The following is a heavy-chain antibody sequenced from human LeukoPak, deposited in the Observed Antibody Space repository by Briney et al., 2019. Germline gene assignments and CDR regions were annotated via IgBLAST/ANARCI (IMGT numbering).Heavy chain of an antibody. V-gene: IGHV3-9*01. CDR1: GFTFDGYA. J-gene: IGHJ4*02. CDR3: AKDTNYGSGGFDY. CDR2: ISWNSGSI. D-gene: IGHD3-10*01. Sequence: GGSLRLSCAASGFTFDGYAMHWVRQAPGKGLEWVSGISWNSGSIGYADSVKGRFTISRDNAKNSLYLQMNSLRAEDTALYYCAKDTNYGSGGFDYWGQGTLVTVSS.